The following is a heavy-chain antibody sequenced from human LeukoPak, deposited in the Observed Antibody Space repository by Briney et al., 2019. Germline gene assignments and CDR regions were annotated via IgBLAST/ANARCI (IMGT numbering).Heavy chain of an antibody. V-gene: IGHV1-69*02. Sequence: ASVKVSCKASGGTFSSYTISWVRQAPGQGLEWMGRIIPILGIANYAQKFQGRVTITADKSTSTAYMELSSLRSEDTAVYYCARTRVDTAIPIYYHYGMDVWGQGTTVTVSS. CDR1: GGTFSSYT. D-gene: IGHD5-18*01. J-gene: IGHJ6*02. CDR2: IIPILGIA. CDR3: ARTRVDTAIPIYYHYGMDV.